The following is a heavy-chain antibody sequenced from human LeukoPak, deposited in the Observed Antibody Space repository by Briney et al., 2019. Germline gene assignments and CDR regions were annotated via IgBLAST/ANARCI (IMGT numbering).Heavy chain of an antibody. V-gene: IGHV4-38-2*02. CDR1: TYSISSGYF. CDR3: ARDGGSPYYYDSTGLDY. D-gene: IGHD3-22*01. J-gene: IGHJ4*02. CDR2: IYHSGST. Sequence: SETLSLTCTVSTYSISSGYFWGWIRQPPGKGLEWIGSIYHSGSTYYNPSLKSRVTMSVDTSKNQFSLKLSSVTAADTAVYYCARDGGSPYYYDSTGLDYWGQGTLVTVSS.